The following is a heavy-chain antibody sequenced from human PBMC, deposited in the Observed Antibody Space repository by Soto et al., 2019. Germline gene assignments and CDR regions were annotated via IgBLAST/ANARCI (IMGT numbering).Heavy chain of an antibody. CDR2: INTGSGNT. Sequence: GASVKVSCKASGYTFTTYAMHWVRQAPGQRLEWMGWINTGSGNTKYSQKFQGRVTITRDTSASTAYMDLRLSSVTAADTAVYYCARDLTGNAYGRFDSWGPGTLVTVSS. CDR1: GYTFTTYA. CDR3: ARDLTGNAYGRFDS. J-gene: IGHJ4*02. D-gene: IGHD1-1*01. V-gene: IGHV1-3*04.